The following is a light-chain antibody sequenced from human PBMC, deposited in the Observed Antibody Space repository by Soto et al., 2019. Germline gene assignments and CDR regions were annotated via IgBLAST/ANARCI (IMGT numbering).Light chain of an antibody. Sequence: VMTQSLSTLSVSPGERATLSCRASQSVSNYLALYQQRPGQAPRLLIYGASTRATGTPARFSGSGSGTEFTLTISSLQSEDFAVYYCQQFKNWPLTFGQGTRLEIK. CDR2: GAS. CDR1: QSVSNY. V-gene: IGKV3D-15*01. CDR3: QQFKNWPLT. J-gene: IGKJ5*01.